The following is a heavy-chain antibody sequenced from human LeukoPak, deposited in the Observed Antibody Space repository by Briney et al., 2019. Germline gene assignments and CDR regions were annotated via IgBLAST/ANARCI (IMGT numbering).Heavy chain of an antibody. CDR2: INHSGST. CDR3: ARTRYFDWLLS. Sequence: SETLSLTCAVYGRSFSGYYWSWIRQPPGKGLEWIGEINHSGSTNYNPSLKSRVTISVDTSKNQFSLKLSSVTAADTAVYYCARTRYFDWLLSWGQGTLVTVSS. J-gene: IGHJ5*02. V-gene: IGHV4-34*01. CDR1: GRSFSGYY. D-gene: IGHD3-9*01.